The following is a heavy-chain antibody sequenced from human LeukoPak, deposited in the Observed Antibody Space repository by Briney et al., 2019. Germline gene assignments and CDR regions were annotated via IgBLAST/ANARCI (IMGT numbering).Heavy chain of an antibody. J-gene: IGHJ4*02. CDR3: ARVDNSGHSD. CDR2: IGTAGDT. D-gene: IGHD3-22*01. V-gene: IGHV3-13*04. Sequence: GGSLRLSCAASGFTLSTYDMHWVRQATGKGLEWVSAIGTAGDTYYQGSVKGRFTISRENAKNSMYLQMNSLRVGDTAVYYCARVDNSGHSDWGQGTLVTVSS. CDR1: GFTLSTYD.